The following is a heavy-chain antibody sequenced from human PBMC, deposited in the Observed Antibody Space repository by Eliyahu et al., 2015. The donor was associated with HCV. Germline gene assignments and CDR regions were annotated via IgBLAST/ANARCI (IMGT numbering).Heavy chain of an antibody. CDR2: TSGSGGST. J-gene: IGHJ5*02. V-gene: IGHV3-23*01. D-gene: IGHD3-16*01. CDR3: AKGGEVNWFDP. Sequence: EVQLFESGGGLVQPGXSLRLXCAASGFTFSSYAMGWVRQAPGKGLEWVSVTSGSGGSTDYADSVKGRFTISRDNSKNTLYLQMNSLRAEDTAVYYCAKGGEVNWFDPWGQGTLVTVSS. CDR1: GFTFSSYA.